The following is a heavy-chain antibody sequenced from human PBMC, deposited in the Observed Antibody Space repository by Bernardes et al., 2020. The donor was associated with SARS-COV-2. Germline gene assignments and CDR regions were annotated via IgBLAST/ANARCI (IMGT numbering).Heavy chain of an antibody. V-gene: IGHV1-3*01. D-gene: IGHD3-3*01. Sequence: ASVKVSCKASGYTFTSYAMHWVRQAPGQRLEWMGWINAVNGNTKYSQKFQGRVTITRDTSASTAYMELSSLRSEDTAVYYCARGAPLLRYYDFWSGYSGDYYYGMDVWGQGTTVTVSS. CDR3: ARGAPLLRYYDFWSGYSGDYYYGMDV. CDR1: GYTFTSYA. CDR2: INAVNGNT. J-gene: IGHJ6*02.